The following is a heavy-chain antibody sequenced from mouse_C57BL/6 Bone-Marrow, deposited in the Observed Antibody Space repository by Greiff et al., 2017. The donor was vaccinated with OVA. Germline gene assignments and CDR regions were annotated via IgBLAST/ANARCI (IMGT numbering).Heavy chain of an antibody. Sequence: VQLQQSGAELVRPGASVKLSCTASGFNIKDDYMHWVKQRPEQGLEWIGWIDPENGDTEYASKFQGKATIIADTSSNTAYLQLSSLTSEDTAVYYCTTKNYFDYWGQGTTLTVSS. CDR1: GFNIKDDY. V-gene: IGHV14-4*01. CDR2: IDPENGDT. CDR3: TTKNYFDY. J-gene: IGHJ2*01.